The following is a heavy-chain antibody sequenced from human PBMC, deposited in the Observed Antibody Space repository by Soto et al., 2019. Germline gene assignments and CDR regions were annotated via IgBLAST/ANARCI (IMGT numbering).Heavy chain of an antibody. CDR3: AKGGSGAVFDY. Sequence: PGVSLRLSCAASGFTFSSYGMHWVRQAPGKGLEWVAVISYDGSNKYYADSVKGRFTISRDNSKNTLYLQMNSLRAEDTAVYYCAKGGSGAVFDYWGQGTLVTVSS. J-gene: IGHJ4*02. D-gene: IGHD1-26*01. V-gene: IGHV3-30*18. CDR1: GFTFSSYG. CDR2: ISYDGSNK.